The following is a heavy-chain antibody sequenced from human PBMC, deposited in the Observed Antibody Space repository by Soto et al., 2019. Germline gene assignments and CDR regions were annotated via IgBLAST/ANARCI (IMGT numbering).Heavy chain of an antibody. CDR2: IYWDDDK. Sequence: SGPTMVNPIQSLTQTCSVSGFSLSARGLGVGWIHQPPGKALEWLALIYWDDDKRYSPSLESRLTVTKDTSKNQVVLTMTNMDPVDTATYYCAHRPIYGSGSHFDYWGQGTLVTVSS. D-gene: IGHD3-10*01. V-gene: IGHV2-5*02. CDR3: AHRPIYGSGSHFDY. J-gene: IGHJ4*02. CDR1: GFSLSARGLG.